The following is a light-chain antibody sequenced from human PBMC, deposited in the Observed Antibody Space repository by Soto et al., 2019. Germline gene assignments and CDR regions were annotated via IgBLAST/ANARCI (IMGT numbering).Light chain of an antibody. Sequence: QSVLTQPASVSGSPGQSITISCTGTSSDVGGYHYVSWYQHHPGKAPKLMIYDVSNRPSGVSNRFSGSKSGNTASLTISGLQAEDEADYYCSSYTITSTYVFGAGPKVTVL. CDR1: SSDVGGYHY. V-gene: IGLV2-14*03. CDR2: DVS. CDR3: SSYTITSTYV. J-gene: IGLJ1*01.